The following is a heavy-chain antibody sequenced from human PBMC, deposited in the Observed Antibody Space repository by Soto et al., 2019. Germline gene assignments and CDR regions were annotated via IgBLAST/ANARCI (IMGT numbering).Heavy chain of an antibody. V-gene: IGHV1-18*01. Sequence: ASVKVSCKASGGTFSSYAISWVRQAPGQGLEWMGWISANNGNTNYAQKLQGRVTMTTDTSTSTAYMELRSLRSDDTAVYYCARDLIGDILTGHNWFDPWGQGTLVTVSS. CDR3: ARDLIGDILTGHNWFDP. D-gene: IGHD3-9*01. J-gene: IGHJ5*02. CDR2: ISANNGNT. CDR1: GGTFSSYA.